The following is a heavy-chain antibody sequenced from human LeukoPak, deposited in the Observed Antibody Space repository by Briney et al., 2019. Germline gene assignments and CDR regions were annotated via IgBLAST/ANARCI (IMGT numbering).Heavy chain of an antibody. V-gene: IGHV3-30*02. CDR2: IRYDGINK. CDR3: AKSPEYSSGWFDY. CDR1: GFTFSSYG. J-gene: IGHJ4*02. Sequence: GGSLRLSCATSGFTFSSYGMYWVRQAPGKGLEWLAFIRYDGINKYYADSVKGRFTISRDNSKNTLYLQMNSLRAEDTAVYYCAKSPEYSSGWFDYWGQGTLVTVSS. D-gene: IGHD6-19*01.